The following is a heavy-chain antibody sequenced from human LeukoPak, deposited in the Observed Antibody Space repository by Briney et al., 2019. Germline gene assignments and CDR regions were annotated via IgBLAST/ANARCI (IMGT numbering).Heavy chain of an antibody. J-gene: IGHJ4*02. Sequence: GGSLRLPCAASGFTFSTYAMSWVRQAPGQGLEWVSGISGSGGNTYYADTVKGRFTISRDNSYNTLYLQMNSLRAEDTAVYYCAKGGKYSGSGSPDYWGQGTLVTASS. CDR1: GFTFSTYA. V-gene: IGHV3-23*01. D-gene: IGHD6-6*01. CDR3: AKGGKYSGSGSPDY. CDR2: ISGSGGNT.